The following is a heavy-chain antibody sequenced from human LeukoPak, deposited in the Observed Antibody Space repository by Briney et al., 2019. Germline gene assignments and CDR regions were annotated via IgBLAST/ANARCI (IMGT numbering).Heavy chain of an antibody. CDR1: GGSISSSSYY. J-gene: IGHJ4*02. CDR3: ARHDFDYPLDY. CDR2: IYYSGST. Sequence: SETLSLTCTVSGGSISSSSYYWGWIRQPPGKGQEWIGSIYYSGSTYYNPSLKSRVTISVDTSKNQFSLKLSSVTAADTAVYYCARHDFDYPLDYWGQGTLVTVSS. V-gene: IGHV4-39*01. D-gene: IGHD3-16*01.